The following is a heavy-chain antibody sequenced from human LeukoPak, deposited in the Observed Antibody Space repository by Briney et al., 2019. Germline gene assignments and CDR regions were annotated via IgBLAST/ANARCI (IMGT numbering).Heavy chain of an antibody. D-gene: IGHD2-2*01. V-gene: IGHV4-31*03. CDR3: ARQGTITYAYFDY. J-gene: IGHJ4*02. CDR2: IYYSGST. CDR1: GGSISSADYY. Sequence: PSETLSLTCTVSGGSISSADYYWSWIRQYPGKGLEWIGYIYYSGSTYYNPSLKSRVIISVDTSKNLFSLNLSSVTAADTAVYYCARQGTITYAYFDYWSQGTLVTVSS.